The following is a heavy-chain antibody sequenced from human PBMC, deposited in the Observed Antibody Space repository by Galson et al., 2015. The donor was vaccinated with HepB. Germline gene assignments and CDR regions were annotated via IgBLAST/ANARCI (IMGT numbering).Heavy chain of an antibody. Sequence: QGLEWMGGIIPIFGTANYAQKFQGRVTITADESTSTAYMELSSLRSEDTAVYYCAREEWFGEPTNKFSPFYYYYYMDVWGKGTTVTVSS. V-gene: IGHV1-69*01. D-gene: IGHD3-10*01. CDR3: AREEWFGEPTNKFSPFYYYYYMDV. CDR2: IIPIFGTA. J-gene: IGHJ6*03.